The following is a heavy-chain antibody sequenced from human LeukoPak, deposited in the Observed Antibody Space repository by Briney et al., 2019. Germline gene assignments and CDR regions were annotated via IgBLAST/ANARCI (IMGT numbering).Heavy chain of an antibody. CDR2: ISNNGGST. J-gene: IGHJ3*02. D-gene: IGHD1-14*01. Sequence: PGGSLRLSCAASGFTFSNCAMYWVRQAPGKGLEYVSAISNNGGSTYYVNPVKGRFTISRDNSKHTLYLQTGSLRAEDMAVYYCAAEGPGRALDIWGQGTMVTVSS. V-gene: IGHV3-64*01. CDR1: GFTFSNCA. CDR3: AAEGPGRALDI.